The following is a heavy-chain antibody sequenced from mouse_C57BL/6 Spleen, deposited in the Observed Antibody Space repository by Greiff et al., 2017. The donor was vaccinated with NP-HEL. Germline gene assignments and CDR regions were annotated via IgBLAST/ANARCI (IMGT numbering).Heavy chain of an antibody. J-gene: IGHJ2*01. D-gene: IGHD1-1*01. CDR2: IDPEDGET. CDR1: GFNIKDYY. CDR3: ARRKATVVAPFDY. V-gene: IGHV14-2*01. Sequence: VQLQQSGAELVKPGASVKLSCTASGFNIKDYYMHWVKQRTEQGLEWIGRIDPEDGETKYAPKFQGKATITADTSSNTAYLQLSSLTSKDTAVYYGARRKATVVAPFDYWGQGTTLTVSS.